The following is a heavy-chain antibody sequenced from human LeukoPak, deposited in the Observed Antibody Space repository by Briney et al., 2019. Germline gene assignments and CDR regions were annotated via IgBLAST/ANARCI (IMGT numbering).Heavy chain of an antibody. Sequence: GGSLRPSCAASGFTFSSYSMNWVRQAPGKGLEWVSSISSSSSYIYYADSVKGRFTISRDNAKNSLYLQMNSLRAEDTAVYYCARGAARPGSRFDYWGQATLVTVSS. V-gene: IGHV3-21*01. D-gene: IGHD6-6*01. CDR2: ISSSSSYI. CDR1: GFTFSSYS. J-gene: IGHJ4*02. CDR3: ARGAARPGSRFDY.